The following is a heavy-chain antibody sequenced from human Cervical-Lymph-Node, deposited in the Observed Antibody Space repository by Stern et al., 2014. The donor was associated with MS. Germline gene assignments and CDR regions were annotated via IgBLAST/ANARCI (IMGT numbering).Heavy chain of an antibody. Sequence: QVQLVQSGAEVKKPGASVKVSCTASGYTFPNYGISWGRQAPGQGLEWMGWISTYTGDTPYAQKFQGRVTMTTDTYTTTAYMELRSLRSDDTAVYYCARDVVIVVALHNWFDPWGQGTLVTVSS. D-gene: IGHD2-15*01. J-gene: IGHJ5*02. V-gene: IGHV1-18*01. CDR1: GYTFPNYG. CDR2: ISTYTGDT. CDR3: ARDVVIVVALHNWFDP.